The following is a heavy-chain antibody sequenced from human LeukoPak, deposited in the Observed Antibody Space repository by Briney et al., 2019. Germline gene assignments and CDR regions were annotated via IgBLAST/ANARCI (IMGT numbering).Heavy chain of an antibody. CDR1: GFTFDDYA. CDR3: AKDPWGVAGTGGFDY. J-gene: IGHJ4*02. Sequence: GASLRLSCAASGFTFDDYAMHWVRQAPGKGLELVSGISWNSGSIGYADSVKGRFTISRDNAKNSLYLQMNSLRAEDMALYYCAKDPWGVAGTGGFDYWGQGTLVTVSS. CDR2: ISWNSGSI. V-gene: IGHV3-9*03. D-gene: IGHD6-19*01.